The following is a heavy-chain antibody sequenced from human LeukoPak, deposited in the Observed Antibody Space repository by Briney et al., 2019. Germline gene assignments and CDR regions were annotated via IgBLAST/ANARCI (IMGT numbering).Heavy chain of an antibody. D-gene: IGHD6-13*01. Sequence: PSETLSLTCTVSGDSISSHYWSWLRQPPGKGLEWIGYIHTSGITNYNPSLKSRVTISVDTSKNQLSLKLTSVTTADTAVYYCATQSSAAGTLWFDPWGQGTLVTVSS. V-gene: IGHV4-4*09. CDR1: GDSISSHY. CDR2: IHTSGIT. J-gene: IGHJ5*02. CDR3: ATQSSAAGTLWFDP.